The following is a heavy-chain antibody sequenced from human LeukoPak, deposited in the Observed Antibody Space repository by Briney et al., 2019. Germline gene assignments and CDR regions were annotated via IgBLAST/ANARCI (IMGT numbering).Heavy chain of an antibody. D-gene: IGHD3-16*02. CDR2: TYYRSKWYN. CDR3: ARQEVTYDYVWGSYLSAHLWYIDL. Sequence: PSQTLSLTCAISGDSVSSNSAAWNWIRQSPARGLEWLGRTYYRSKWYNDYAESVKSRITINPDTSKNQFSLQLNSVTPEDTAVYYCARQEVTYDYVWGSYLSAHLWYIDLWGRGTLVTVSS. J-gene: IGHJ2*01. CDR1: GDSVSSNSAA. V-gene: IGHV6-1*01.